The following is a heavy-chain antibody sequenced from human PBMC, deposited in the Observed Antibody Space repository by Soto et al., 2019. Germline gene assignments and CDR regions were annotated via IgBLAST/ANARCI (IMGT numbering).Heavy chain of an antibody. CDR1: GYTFTSYG. V-gene: IGHV1-18*01. CDR3: ASLNWNGSRYFQH. CDR2: ISPYNGNT. D-gene: IGHD1-1*01. Sequence: ASVKVSCKASGYTFTSYGISWVRQAPGQGLEWMGRISPYNGNTNYAQKLKGRVTITTDKSTSTAYMELSSLRSEDTAVYYCASLNWNGSRYFQHWGQGTLVTVSS. J-gene: IGHJ1*01.